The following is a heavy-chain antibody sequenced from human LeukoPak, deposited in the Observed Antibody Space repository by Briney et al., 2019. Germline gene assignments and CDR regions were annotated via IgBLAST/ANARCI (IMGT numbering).Heavy chain of an antibody. V-gene: IGHV3-48*04. Sequence: GGSLRLSCTASGFTLSTYSMNWVRQTPGKGLEWVSYISSSGSAIYYADSVKGRFTISRDNAKNSLYLQMSNLRAEDTAVYFCARGGGLDVWGQGATVTVSS. D-gene: IGHD3-16*01. CDR2: ISSSGSAI. CDR3: ARGGGLDV. CDR1: GFTLSTYS. J-gene: IGHJ6*02.